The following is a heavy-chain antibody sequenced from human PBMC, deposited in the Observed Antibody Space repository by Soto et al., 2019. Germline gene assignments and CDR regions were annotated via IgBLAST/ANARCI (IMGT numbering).Heavy chain of an antibody. CDR3: AGGGQQLVRYYYGMDV. D-gene: IGHD6-13*01. CDR2: INHSGST. V-gene: IGHV4-34*01. Sequence: SETLSLTCAVYGGSFSGYYWSWIRQPPGKGLEWIGEINHSGSTNYNPSLKSRVTISVDTSKNQFSLKLSSVTAADTAVYYCAGGGQQLVRYYYGMDVWGQGTTVTVSS. J-gene: IGHJ6*02. CDR1: GGSFSGYY.